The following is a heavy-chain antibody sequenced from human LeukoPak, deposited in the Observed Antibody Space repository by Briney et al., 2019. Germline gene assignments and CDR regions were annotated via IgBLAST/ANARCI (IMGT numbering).Heavy chain of an antibody. CDR2: LYPGDSDT. Sequence: GESLKISCSGSGYTFTNYWVGWVRQLPGKGLEWMGILYPGDSDTRYSPSFQGRITISADVSATTAYLEWSSLKASDSAIYYCARQSTVVTGIDYWGQGTLVTVSS. CDR1: GYTFTNYW. J-gene: IGHJ4*02. CDR3: ARQSTVVTGIDY. D-gene: IGHD4-23*01. V-gene: IGHV5-51*01.